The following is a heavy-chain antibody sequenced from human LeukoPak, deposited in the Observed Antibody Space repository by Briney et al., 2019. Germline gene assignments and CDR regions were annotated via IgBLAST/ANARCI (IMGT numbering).Heavy chain of an antibody. CDR3: ARAPRSSSPPYYYYYMDV. V-gene: IGHV3-30-3*01. Sequence: PGRSLRLSCAASGFTFSSYAMHWVRQAPGKGLEWVAVISYDGSNKYYADSVKGRFTISRDNSKNTLYLQMNSLRAEDTAVYYCARAPRSSSPPYYYYYMDVWGKGTTVTVSS. J-gene: IGHJ6*03. CDR1: GFTFSSYA. CDR2: ISYDGSNK. D-gene: IGHD6-6*01.